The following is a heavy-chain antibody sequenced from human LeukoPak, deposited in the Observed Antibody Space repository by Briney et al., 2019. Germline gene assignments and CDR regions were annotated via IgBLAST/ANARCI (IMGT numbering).Heavy chain of an antibody. V-gene: IGHV3-23*01. CDR1: GFTFSSYA. Sequence: GGSLRLSCAASGFTFSSYAMSWVRQAPAKGLEWVSTISGSGGSTYYADSVKGRFTISRDNSKNTLYLQMNSLRAEDTAVYYCAKKRGSGSLYFDYWGLGTLVTVSS. CDR3: AKKRGSGSLYFDY. D-gene: IGHD3-10*01. CDR2: ISGSGGST. J-gene: IGHJ4*02.